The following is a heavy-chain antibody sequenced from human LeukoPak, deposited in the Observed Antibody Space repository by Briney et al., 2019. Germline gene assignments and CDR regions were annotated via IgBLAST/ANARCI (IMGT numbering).Heavy chain of an antibody. CDR1: GFPFSSYE. D-gene: IGHD2-21*01. J-gene: IGHJ4*02. Sequence: PGGSLRLSCAVSGFPFSSYEMNWVRQAPGKGLEWVSLISSSGSTIYYADSVKGRFTISRDNAKNSLYLQMNSLRAEDTAVYYCARLFSIAHYWGQGTLVTVSS. CDR3: ARLFSIAHY. CDR2: ISSSGSTI. V-gene: IGHV3-48*03.